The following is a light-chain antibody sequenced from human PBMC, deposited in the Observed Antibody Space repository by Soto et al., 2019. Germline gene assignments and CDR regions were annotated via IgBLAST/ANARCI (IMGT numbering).Light chain of an antibody. CDR2: DAS. V-gene: IGKV3-11*01. Sequence: EIVLTQSPATLSLSPGERATLSCRASQSVSSYLAWYQQKPGQAPRLLIYDASNRATGIPARFSGSGSGTGFTLSSSSLEPEDFAVYYCQQRSNWPPGLTFGGGTKVESK. CDR1: QSVSSY. CDR3: QQRSNWPPGLT. J-gene: IGKJ4*02.